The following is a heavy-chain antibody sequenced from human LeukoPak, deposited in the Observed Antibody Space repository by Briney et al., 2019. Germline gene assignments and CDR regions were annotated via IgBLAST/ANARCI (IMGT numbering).Heavy chain of an antibody. CDR2: IIPIFGTA. CDR1: GGTFSSYA. CDR3: ATERRRELSFTQFDY. V-gene: IGHV1-69*05. J-gene: IGHJ4*02. D-gene: IGHD1-26*01. Sequence: ASVKVSCKASGGTFSSYAISWVRQAPGQGLEWMGGIIPIFGTANYAQKFQGRVTITTDESTSTAYMELSSLRSEDTAVYYCATERRRELSFTQFDYWGQGTLVTVSS.